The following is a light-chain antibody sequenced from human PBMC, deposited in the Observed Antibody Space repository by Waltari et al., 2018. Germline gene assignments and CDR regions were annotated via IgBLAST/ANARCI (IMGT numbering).Light chain of an antibody. J-gene: IGLJ2*01. CDR1: RSDIGGYNY. V-gene: IGLV2-14*03. CDR3: SSYIDSSTLEL. CDR2: DVS. Sequence: QSALTQPASVSGSPGQSITISCTGTRSDIGGYNYVSWYQQGPGKAPKLIIYDVSNRPSGVSSRFSGSKSGNTASLTISGLQAEDEANYYCSSYIDSSTLELFGGGTSLTVL.